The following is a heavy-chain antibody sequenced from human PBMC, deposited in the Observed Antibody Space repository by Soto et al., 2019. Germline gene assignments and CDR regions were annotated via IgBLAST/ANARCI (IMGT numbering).Heavy chain of an antibody. V-gene: IGHV3-33*01. Sequence: GGSLRLSCAASGFTFNNHGMHWVRQAPGKGLEWVALIWHDGSNKVYADSVKGRFTISRDNSKNTLSLQMNSLRVEDTAVYYCTRAALKGELLDYWGQGTQVTVSS. J-gene: IGHJ4*02. CDR3: TRAALKGELLDY. CDR1: GFTFNNHG. D-gene: IGHD1-26*01. CDR2: IWHDGSNK.